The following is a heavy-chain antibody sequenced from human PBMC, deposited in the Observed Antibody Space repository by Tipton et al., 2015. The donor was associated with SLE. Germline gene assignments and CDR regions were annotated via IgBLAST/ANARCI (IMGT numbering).Heavy chain of an antibody. V-gene: IGHV4-59*01. J-gene: IGHJ4*02. CDR2: IYHSGST. CDR3: ASYDSLGY. CDR1: GGSISSYY. D-gene: IGHD3-3*01. Sequence: LRLSCTVSGGSISSYYWSWIRQPPGKGLEWIGYIYHSGSTNYNPSLKSRVTISVDTSKNQFSLKLSSVTAADTAVYYCASYDSLGYWGQGTLVTVSS.